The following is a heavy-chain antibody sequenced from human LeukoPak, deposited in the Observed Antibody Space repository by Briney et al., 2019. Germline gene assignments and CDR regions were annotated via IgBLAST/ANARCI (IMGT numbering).Heavy chain of an antibody. J-gene: IGHJ3*02. CDR2: ISSSSSYI. D-gene: IGHD6-13*01. CDR1: GFTFSSYW. V-gene: IGHV3-21*01. CDR3: ARDGGSSWYDDDAFDI. Sequence: PGGSLRLSCAASGFTFSSYWMHWVRQAPGKGLEWVSSISSSSSYICYADSVKGRFTISRDNAKNSLYLQMNSLRAEDTAVYYCARDGGSSWYDDDAFDIWGQGTMVTVSS.